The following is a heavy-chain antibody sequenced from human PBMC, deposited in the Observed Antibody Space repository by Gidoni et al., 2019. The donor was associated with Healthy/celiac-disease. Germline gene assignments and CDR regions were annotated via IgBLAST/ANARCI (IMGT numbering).Heavy chain of an antibody. CDR1: GFPFRSYA. CDR3: AKGGGVFDL. J-gene: IGHJ2*01. Sequence: EVQLLESGGGLVPPGGSLSLSCAASGFPFRSYAMSWVPQAPGKGLEWVSAISGSGGSTYYADSVKGRFTISRDNSKNTLYLQMNSLRAEDTAVYYCAKGGGVFDLWGRGTLVTVSS. D-gene: IGHD2-15*01. V-gene: IGHV3-23*01. CDR2: ISGSGGST.